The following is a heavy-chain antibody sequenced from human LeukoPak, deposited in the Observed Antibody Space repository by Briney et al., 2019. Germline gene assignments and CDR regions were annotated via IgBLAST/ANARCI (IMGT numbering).Heavy chain of an antibody. CDR1: GFTFSSYA. CDR2: ISGSGGST. J-gene: IGHJ5*02. D-gene: IGHD2-15*01. CDR3: AREPSEGFYCSGGSCYSGWFDP. V-gene: IGHV3-23*01. Sequence: GGSLRLSCAASGFTFSSYAMSWVRQAPGKGLEWVSAISGSGGSTYYADSVKGRFTISRDNSKNTLYLQMNSLRAEDTAVYYCAREPSEGFYCSGGSCYSGWFDPWGQGTLVTVSS.